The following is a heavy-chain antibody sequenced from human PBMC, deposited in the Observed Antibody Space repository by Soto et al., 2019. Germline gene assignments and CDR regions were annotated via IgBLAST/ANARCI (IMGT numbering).Heavy chain of an antibody. CDR1: GFTFSSYD. CDR3: ARAYEGDYFDY. V-gene: IGHV3-30-3*01. CDR2: ISYDGSNK. D-gene: IGHD3-16*01. Sequence: QVQLVESGGGVVQPGRSLRLSCVASGFTFSSYDMHWVRQAPGKWLEWVAVISYDGSNKYYADSVKGRFTISRDNSQNTLYLQMNSLRAEDTAVYYCARAYEGDYFDYWGQGTLDTVSS. J-gene: IGHJ4*02.